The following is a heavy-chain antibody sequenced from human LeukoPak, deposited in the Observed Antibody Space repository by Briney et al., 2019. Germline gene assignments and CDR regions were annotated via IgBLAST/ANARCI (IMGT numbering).Heavy chain of an antibody. D-gene: IGHD1-1*01. CDR3: ARGGYNWNDFDY. V-gene: IGHV4-39*07. Sequence: SETLSLTCTVSGGSISSSSYYWGWIRQPPGKGLEWIGSIYYSGSTYYNPSLKSRVTISVDTSKNQFSLKLSSVTAADTAVYYCARGGYNWNDFDYWGQRTLVTVSS. CDR2: IYYSGST. CDR1: GGSISSSSYY. J-gene: IGHJ4*02.